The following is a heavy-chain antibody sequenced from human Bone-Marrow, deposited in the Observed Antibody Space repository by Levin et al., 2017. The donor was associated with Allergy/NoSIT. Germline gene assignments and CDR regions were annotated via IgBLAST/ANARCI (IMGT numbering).Heavy chain of an antibody. J-gene: IGHJ4*02. Sequence: GESLKISCAASGFTFSSYAMSWVRQAPGKGLEWVSAISGSGGSTYYADSVKGRFTISRDNSKNTLYLQMNSLRAEDTAVYYCAKSSQGVNWGIDYWGQGPLVTVSS. D-gene: IGHD7-27*01. CDR3: AKSSQGVNWGIDY. V-gene: IGHV3-23*01. CDR2: ISGSGGST. CDR1: GFTFSSYA.